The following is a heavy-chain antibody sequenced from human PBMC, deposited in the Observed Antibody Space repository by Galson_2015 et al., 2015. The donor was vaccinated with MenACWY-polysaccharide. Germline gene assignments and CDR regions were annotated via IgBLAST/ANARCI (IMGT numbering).Heavy chain of an antibody. Sequence: SLRLSCAASGFTFSKYWMSWVRQAPGKGLEWVANIKGDGSVKNYVDSVRGRFTISSDDATNSVFLQMSSLTGEDTAVYFCARSWFGEEDAFDTWGQGTMVT. CDR3: ARSWFGEEDAFDT. V-gene: IGHV3-7*01. CDR1: GFTFSKYW. CDR2: IKGDGSVK. J-gene: IGHJ3*02. D-gene: IGHD3-10*01.